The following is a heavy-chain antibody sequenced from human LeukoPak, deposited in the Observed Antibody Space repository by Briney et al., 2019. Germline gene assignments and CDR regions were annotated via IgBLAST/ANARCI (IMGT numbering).Heavy chain of an antibody. CDR2: IIPIFGTA. CDR1: GYTFTNYG. Sequence: GASVKVSCKASGYTFTNYGITWVRQAPGQGLEWMGGIIPIFGTANYAQKFQGRVTITTDESTSTAYMELSSLRSEDTAVYYCARTSCSSTSCYEDWFDPWGQGTLVTVSS. J-gene: IGHJ5*02. CDR3: ARTSCSSTSCYEDWFDP. D-gene: IGHD2-2*01. V-gene: IGHV1-69*05.